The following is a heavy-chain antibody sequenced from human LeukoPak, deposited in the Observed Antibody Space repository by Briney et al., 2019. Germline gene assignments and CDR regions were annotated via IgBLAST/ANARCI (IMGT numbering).Heavy chain of an antibody. CDR3: ARDHAAGWELPLNWFDP. V-gene: IGHV1-18*04. CDR1: GYTFTGYY. J-gene: IGHJ5*02. D-gene: IGHD4-23*01. Sequence: ASVKVSCKASGYTFTGYYMHWVRQAPGQGLEWMGWISIYNGHTNYAQKLQGRVTMTTDTSTSTAYMELRSLRSDDTAVYYCARDHAAGWELPLNWFDPWGQGTLVTVSS. CDR2: ISIYNGHT.